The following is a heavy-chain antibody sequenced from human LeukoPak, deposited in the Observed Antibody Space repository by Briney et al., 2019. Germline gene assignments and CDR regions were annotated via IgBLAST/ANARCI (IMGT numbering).Heavy chain of an antibody. CDR1: GFTFSSYG. Sequence: TGGSLRLSCTASGFTFSSYGMHCVRQAPGKGLEWVAVISYDGSNKYYADSVKGRFTISRDNSKNTLYLQMNSLRAEDTAVYYCAKDQLGPTYCSGGSCYLNWFDPWGQGTLVTVSS. CDR3: AKDQLGPTYCSGGSCYLNWFDP. D-gene: IGHD2-15*01. J-gene: IGHJ5*02. CDR2: ISYDGSNK. V-gene: IGHV3-30*18.